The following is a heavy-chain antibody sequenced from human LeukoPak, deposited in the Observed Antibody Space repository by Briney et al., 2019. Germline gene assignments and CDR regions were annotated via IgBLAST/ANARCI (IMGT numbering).Heavy chain of an antibody. Sequence: GGSLRLSCAASGFTFSIYAMNWVRQAPGKGLQWVSTISDRSDKTYYADSVRGRFTISRDNSKNTLFLQMNSLRAEDTAVYYCAKPSYGDPLDAFDIWGQGTMVTVSS. CDR3: AKPSYGDPLDAFDI. CDR2: ISDRSDKT. CDR1: GFTFSIYA. D-gene: IGHD4-17*01. V-gene: IGHV3-23*01. J-gene: IGHJ3*02.